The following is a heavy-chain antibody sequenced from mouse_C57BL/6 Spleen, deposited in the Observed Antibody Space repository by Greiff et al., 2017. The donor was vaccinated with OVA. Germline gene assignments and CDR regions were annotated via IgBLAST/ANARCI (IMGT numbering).Heavy chain of an antibody. J-gene: IGHJ2*01. V-gene: IGHV5-4*01. CDR2: ISDGGSYT. D-gene: IGHD2-3*01. CDR3: ARDGGGYYHFDY. Sequence: EVKLVESGGGLVKPGGSLKLSCAASGFTFSSYAMSWVRQTPEKRLEWVATISDGGSYTYYPDNVKGRFTISRDNAKNNLYLQMSHLKSEDTAMYYCARDGGGYYHFDYWGQGTTLTVSS. CDR1: GFTFSSYA.